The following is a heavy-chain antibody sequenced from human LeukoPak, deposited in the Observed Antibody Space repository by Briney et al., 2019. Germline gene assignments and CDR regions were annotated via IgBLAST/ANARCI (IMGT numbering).Heavy chain of an antibody. CDR1: GFTFSSYA. D-gene: IGHD6-13*01. V-gene: IGHV3-23*01. CDR2: ISGSGGST. CDR3: AKGPPPRIAAAGDYYFDY. Sequence: GGSLRLSCAASGFTFSSYAMSWVRQAPGKGLEWVSAISGSGGSTYYADSVKGRFTISRDNSKNTLYLQMNSLRAEDTAVYYCAKGPPPRIAAAGDYYFDYWGQGTLVTVSS. J-gene: IGHJ4*02.